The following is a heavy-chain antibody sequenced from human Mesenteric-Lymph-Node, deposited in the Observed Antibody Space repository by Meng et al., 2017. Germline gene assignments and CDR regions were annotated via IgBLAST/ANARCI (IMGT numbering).Heavy chain of an antibody. V-gene: IGHV4-4*07. Sequence: GSLRLSCTVPGGSISSYYWSWIRQPAGKGLEWIGRIYTSGSTNYNPSLKSRVTMSVDTSKNQFSLKLSSVTAADTAVYYCARVILYSGSYYFDSWGQGTLVTVSS. J-gene: IGHJ4*02. CDR2: IYTSGST. D-gene: IGHD1-26*01. CDR3: ARVILYSGSYYFDS. CDR1: GGSISSYY.